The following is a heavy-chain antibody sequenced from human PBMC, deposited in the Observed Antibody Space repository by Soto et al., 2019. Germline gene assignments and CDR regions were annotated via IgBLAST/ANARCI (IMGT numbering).Heavy chain of an antibody. J-gene: IGHJ5*02. V-gene: IGHV1-2*02. D-gene: IGHD3-10*01. CDR2: IISHSGST. Sequence: SEETSTKAPWYLFCANYLHWVRQAPGQGHECLGSIISHSGSTNYAQMVLGRVTMSADTTDSTSYMDLARLKSDDTAVYYCVRAHALGFSKWLDHWGRGTLVTVSS. CDR3: VRAHALGFSKWLDH. CDR1: WYLFCANY.